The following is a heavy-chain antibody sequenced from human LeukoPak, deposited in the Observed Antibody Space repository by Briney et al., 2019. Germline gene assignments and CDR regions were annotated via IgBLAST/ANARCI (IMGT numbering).Heavy chain of an antibody. J-gene: IGHJ4*02. D-gene: IGHD1-26*01. V-gene: IGHV3-11*01. CDR1: GFTFSDYY. Sequence: GGSLRLSCAASGFTFSDYYMIWIRQAPGKGLEWVSYISSSGGAIYYADSVKGRFTISRDNANNSLYLQMNSLRAEDTAVYYCAKDSGSYSTHYLDYWGQGTLVTVSS. CDR3: AKDSGSYSTHYLDY. CDR2: ISSSGGAI.